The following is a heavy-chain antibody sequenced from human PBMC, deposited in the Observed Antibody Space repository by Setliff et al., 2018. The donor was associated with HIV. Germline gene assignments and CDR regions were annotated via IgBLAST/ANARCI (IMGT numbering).Heavy chain of an antibody. D-gene: IGHD3-22*01. CDR1: GYSLNKYG. V-gene: IGHV7-4-1*02. CDR3: ARAGAYYYDGSGYKIFTHFDS. Sequence: ASVNVSCKASGYSLNKYGMNWVRQAPGQGLEWMGWIDTNTGKPTYAQGTTGRFVFSLDTSVNATYLQITALKTEDTAVYYCARAGAYYYDGSGYKIFTHFDSWGQGTLVTVSS. CDR2: IDTNTGKP. J-gene: IGHJ4*02.